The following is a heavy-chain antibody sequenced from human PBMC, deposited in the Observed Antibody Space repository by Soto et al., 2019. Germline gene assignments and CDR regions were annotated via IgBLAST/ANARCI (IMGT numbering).Heavy chain of an antibody. Sequence: ASVKVSCKTSGYTFINYDINWVRQAPGKGLEWMGLMNPKSGKTGYAQKFQGRVSMTRDTSTSTAYMELNSLRSEDTATYYCSRTPGGYWGQGTLVTVSS. D-gene: IGHD2-8*02. CDR2: MNPKSGKT. J-gene: IGHJ4*02. CDR1: GYTFINYD. V-gene: IGHV1-8*01. CDR3: SRTPGGY.